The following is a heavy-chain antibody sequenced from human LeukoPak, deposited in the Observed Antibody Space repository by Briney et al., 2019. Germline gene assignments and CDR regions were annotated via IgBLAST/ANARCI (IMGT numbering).Heavy chain of an antibody. D-gene: IGHD3-10*01. V-gene: IGHV3-53*01. CDR2: IYSGGST. CDR1: GFTVGSNY. J-gene: IGHJ4*02. CDR3: ATGSHYSIGFDY. Sequence: GGSLRLSCAASGFTVGSNYMSWVRQAPGKGLEWVSVIYSGGSTYYADSVKGRFTISRDNSKNTLYLQMNSLRTEDTAVYYCATGSHYSIGFDYWGQGTLVTVSS.